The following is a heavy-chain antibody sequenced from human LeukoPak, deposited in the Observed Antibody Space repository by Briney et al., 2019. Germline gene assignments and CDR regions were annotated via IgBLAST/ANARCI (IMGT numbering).Heavy chain of an antibody. CDR2: IGGSGYST. D-gene: IGHD3-10*01. CDR3: AKSRGSERGSFDY. Sequence: GGSLRLSCAASGFTFSNFGLSWVRQAPGKGLEWVSAIGGSGYSTYYADSVKGRFTISRDNSKNTLYLQMNSLRAEDTAVYYCAKSRGSERGSFDYWGQGTLVTVSS. CDR1: GFTFSNFG. J-gene: IGHJ4*02. V-gene: IGHV3-23*01.